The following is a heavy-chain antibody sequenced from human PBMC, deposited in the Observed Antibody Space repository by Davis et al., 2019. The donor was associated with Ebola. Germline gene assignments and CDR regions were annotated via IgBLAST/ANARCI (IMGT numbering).Heavy chain of an antibody. Sequence: GESLKISCAASGFTFSDYYMSWIRQAPGKGLEWVSYISSSGSTIYYADSVKGRFTISRDNAKNSPYLQMNSLRAEDTAVYYCARVVGGSYLYYYYGMDVWGKGTTVTVSS. V-gene: IGHV3-11*01. CDR1: GFTFSDYY. CDR3: ARVVGGSYLYYYYGMDV. D-gene: IGHD1-26*01. CDR2: ISSSGSTI. J-gene: IGHJ6*04.